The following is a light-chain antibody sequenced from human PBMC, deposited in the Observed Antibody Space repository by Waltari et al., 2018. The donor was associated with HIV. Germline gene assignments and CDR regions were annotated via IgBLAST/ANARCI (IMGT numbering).Light chain of an antibody. V-gene: IGLV3-9*01. CDR1: DIGSNN. J-gene: IGLJ1*01. CDR2: RDN. Sequence: SYELSQPPSVSVALGQTASITRGGEDIGSNNVQWYRQKPGQAPVLVFYRDNNRPSGIPERFSGSNSGDTATLTISRAQAGDEADYYCQVWDGTTAYYVFATGTKVTVL. CDR3: QVWDGTTAYYV.